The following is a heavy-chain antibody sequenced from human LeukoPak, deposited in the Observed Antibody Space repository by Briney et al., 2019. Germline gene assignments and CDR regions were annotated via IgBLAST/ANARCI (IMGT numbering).Heavy chain of an antibody. CDR1: GGSISSYY. CDR2: IYTSGST. V-gene: IGHV4-4*07. D-gene: IGHD3-10*01. CDR3: ARDDPREVPHYYYGMDV. J-gene: IGHJ6*02. Sequence: PSETLSLTCTVSGGSISSYYWSWIRQPAGKGLEWIGRIYTSGSTNYNPSLKSRVTMSVDTSKNQFSLKLSSVTAADTAVYYCARDDPREVPHYYYGMDVWGQGTTVTVSS.